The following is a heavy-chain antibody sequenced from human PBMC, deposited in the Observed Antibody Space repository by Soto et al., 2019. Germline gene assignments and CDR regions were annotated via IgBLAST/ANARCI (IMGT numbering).Heavy chain of an antibody. CDR2: ISGSDYRT. D-gene: IGHD4-17*01. CDR3: VGDYGGLEGFDV. CDR1: VGSGFTFTDYA. Sequence: EVQLLESGGGLVQPGGSLRLSCVASVGSGFTFTDYAMAWVRQAPEKGLEWVSGISGSDYRTYYADSVKGRFTISRDNSKNTLFLQMNSLRGEDTAIYYCVGDYGGLEGFDVWGQGTMVTVSS. J-gene: IGHJ3*01. V-gene: IGHV3-23*01.